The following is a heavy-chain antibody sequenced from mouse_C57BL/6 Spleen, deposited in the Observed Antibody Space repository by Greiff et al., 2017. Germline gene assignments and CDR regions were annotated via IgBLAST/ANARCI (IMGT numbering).Heavy chain of an antibody. CDR1: GYTFTSYT. V-gene: IGHV1-4*01. J-gene: IGHJ2*01. Sequence: VQLQQSGAELARPGASVKMSCKASGYTFTSYTMHWVKQRPGQGLEWIGYINPSSGYTKYNQKFKDKATLTADKSSSTAYMQLSSLTSEDSAVXYCARKDYKGYWGQGTTLTVSS. CDR2: INPSSGYT. D-gene: IGHD2-12*01. CDR3: ARKDYKGY.